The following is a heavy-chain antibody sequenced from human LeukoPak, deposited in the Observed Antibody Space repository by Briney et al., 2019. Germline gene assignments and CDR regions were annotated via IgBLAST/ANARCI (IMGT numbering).Heavy chain of an antibody. CDR2: IYYSGST. V-gene: IGHV4-39*01. D-gene: IGHD6-6*01. Sequence: PSETLSLTCTVSGGSISSSSYYWGWIRQPPGKGLEWIGSIYYSGSTYYNPSLKSRVTISVDTSKNQFSLKLSSVTAADTAVYYCARTGTAARSFDYWGQGTPVTVSS. CDR3: ARTGTAARSFDY. CDR1: GGSISSSSYY. J-gene: IGHJ4*02.